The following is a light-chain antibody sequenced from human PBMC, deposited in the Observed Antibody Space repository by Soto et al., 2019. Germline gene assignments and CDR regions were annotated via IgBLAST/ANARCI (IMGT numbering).Light chain of an antibody. Sequence: QSALTQPRSVSGSPGQSVTISCTGTSSDVGGYNYVTWYQQHAGKVPKLRIYDVSKRPSGVPDRFSGSRSGNTASLTISGLQAEDEAEYFCCSYAGSNTLVCGGGTKLTVL. CDR1: SSDVGGYNY. CDR2: DVS. CDR3: CSYAGSNTLV. V-gene: IGLV2-11*01. J-gene: IGLJ3*02.